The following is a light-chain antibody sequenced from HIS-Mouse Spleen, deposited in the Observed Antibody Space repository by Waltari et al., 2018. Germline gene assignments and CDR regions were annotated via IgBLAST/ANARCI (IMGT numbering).Light chain of an antibody. J-gene: IGLJ3*02. CDR2: SNN. CDR3: AAWDDSLNGRV. Sequence: QSVLTQPPSASGTPGQRVPIPCSGSSSHLGSTTVNWSQQPPGTAPKLLIYSNNQRPSGVPDRFSGSKSGTSASLAISGLQSEDEADYYCAAWDDSLNGRVFGGGTKLTVL. V-gene: IGLV1-44*01. CDR1: SSHLGSTT.